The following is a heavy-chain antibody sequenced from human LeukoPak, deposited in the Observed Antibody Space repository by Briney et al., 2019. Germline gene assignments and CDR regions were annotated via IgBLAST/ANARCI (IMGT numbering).Heavy chain of an antibody. V-gene: IGHV3-30*04. CDR2: ISDDGRNK. CDR3: ARADWDTAMIDY. CDR1: GFTFSSYA. Sequence: QAGGSLRLSCAASGFTFSSYAMHWVRQAPGKGLEWVAVISDDGRNKYYADSVKGRFTISRDNSKNTLYLQMNSLRAEDTAVYYCARADWDTAMIDYWGQGTLVTVSS. J-gene: IGHJ4*02. D-gene: IGHD5-18*01.